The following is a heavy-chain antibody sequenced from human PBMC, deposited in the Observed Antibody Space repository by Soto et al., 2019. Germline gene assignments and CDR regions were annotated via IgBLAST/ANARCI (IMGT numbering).Heavy chain of an antibody. V-gene: IGHV3-21*01. D-gene: IGHD2-2*01. CDR1: GFAFNNYG. Sequence: GGSLRLSCTVSGFAFNNYGIDWVRQAPGKGLEWVSSISKSDYTYYSDSVKGRFTISRDNAKNSVSLQMNTLRVEDTAVYYCAREDSIIIPAVSDFWGQGTLVTVSS. J-gene: IGHJ4*02. CDR2: ISKSDYT. CDR3: AREDSIIIPAVSDF.